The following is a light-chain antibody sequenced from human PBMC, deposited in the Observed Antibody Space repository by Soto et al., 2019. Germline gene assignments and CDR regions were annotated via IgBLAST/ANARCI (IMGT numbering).Light chain of an antibody. CDR3: QQYCSSPDT. CDR1: QSVRSNY. J-gene: IGKJ2*01. Sequence: EIVLTQSPGTLSLSPGERATLSCRASQSVRSNYFAWYQQKPGQAPSLLLFGASNRAIGIPERFSGGGSGTNFTLTTSRMDPEHPAVYHCQQYCSSPDTFGQATKLVIK. V-gene: IGKV3-20*01. CDR2: GAS.